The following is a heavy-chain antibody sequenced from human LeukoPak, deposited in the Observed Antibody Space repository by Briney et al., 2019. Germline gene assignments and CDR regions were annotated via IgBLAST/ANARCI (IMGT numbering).Heavy chain of an antibody. D-gene: IGHD2-15*01. V-gene: IGHV4-39*01. CDR1: GGSISSSSYY. Sequence: SETLSLTCTVSGGSISSSSYYWGWIRQPPGKGLEWIGSIYYSGSTHYNPSLKSRVTISVDTSKNRFSLKLSSVTAADTAVYYCARLRVVVVAATRYYYGMDVWGQGTTVTVSS. CDR3: ARLRVVVVAATRYYYGMDV. CDR2: IYYSGST. J-gene: IGHJ6*02.